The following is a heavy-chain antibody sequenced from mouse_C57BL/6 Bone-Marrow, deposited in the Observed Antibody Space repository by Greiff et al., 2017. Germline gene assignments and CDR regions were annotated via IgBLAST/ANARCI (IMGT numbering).Heavy chain of an antibody. CDR3: AIDYYGSSHNYYAMDY. CDR2: IYPGSGNT. J-gene: IGHJ4*01. Sequence: QVHVKQSGPELVKPGASVKISCKASGYTFTDYYINWVKQRPGQGLEWIGWIYPGSGNTKYNEKFKGKATLTVDTSSSTAYMQLSSLTSEDSAVYFCAIDYYGSSHNYYAMDYWGQGTSVTVSS. V-gene: IGHV1-84*01. CDR1: GYTFTDYY. D-gene: IGHD1-1*01.